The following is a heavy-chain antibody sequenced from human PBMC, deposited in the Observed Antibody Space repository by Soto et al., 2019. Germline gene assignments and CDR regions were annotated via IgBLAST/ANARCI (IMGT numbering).Heavy chain of an antibody. V-gene: IGHV2-5*02. Sequence: QITLKESGPTLVKPTQTLTLTCTFSGFSFSTPGVGVGWIRQPPGEGLEWLALIYWVNDRRYIPSLRRRLTITKDTSKNHVVLTMTNMDPVDTATYSCVSGSFPNWFDPWGRGIMVTVSS. CDR2: IYWVNDR. J-gene: IGHJ5*02. D-gene: IGHD3-10*01. CDR1: GFSFSTPGVG. CDR3: VSGSFPNWFDP.